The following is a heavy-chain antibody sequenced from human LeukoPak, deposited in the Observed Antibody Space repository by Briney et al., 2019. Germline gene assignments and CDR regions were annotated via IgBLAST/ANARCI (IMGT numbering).Heavy chain of an antibody. D-gene: IGHD2-21*02. V-gene: IGHV4-59*01. CDR1: GGSLNSYY. CDR2: INYIGSS. CDR3: SSAFNVVTDAFDI. Sequence: SGTLSLTCTVSGGSLNSYYWSWFRQPPGKGLEWVGNINYIGSSNSNPSLESRVTLLIATSKNQFSLKLSSVTAADTAVYYCSSAFNVVTDAFDIWGQGTKVTVSS. J-gene: IGHJ3*02.